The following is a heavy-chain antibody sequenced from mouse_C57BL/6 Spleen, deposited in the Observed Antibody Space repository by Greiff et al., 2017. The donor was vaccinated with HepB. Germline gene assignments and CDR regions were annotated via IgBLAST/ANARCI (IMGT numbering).Heavy chain of an antibody. Sequence: VQLQQSGAELAKPGASVKLSCKASGYTFTSYWMHWVKQRPGQGLEWIGYINPSSGYTKYNQKFKDKATLTADKSSSTAYMQLSSLTYEDSAVYYCAKEYGSSYGYFDVWGTGTTVTVSS. CDR3: AKEYGSSYGYFDV. D-gene: IGHD1-1*01. V-gene: IGHV1-7*01. CDR1: GYTFTSYW. J-gene: IGHJ1*03. CDR2: INPSSGYT.